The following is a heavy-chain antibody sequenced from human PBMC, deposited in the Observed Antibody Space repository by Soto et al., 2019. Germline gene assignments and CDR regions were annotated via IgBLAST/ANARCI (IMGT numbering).Heavy chain of an antibody. D-gene: IGHD6-13*01. CDR2: IFYSGST. Sequence: PSETLSLTCTVSGGSVSSGSYYWNWIRQPPGKGLEWIGYIFYSGSTNYNPSLKSRVTISVDTSKNQFSLKLSSVTAADTAVYYCARHKRAAAGRYPWGQGTLVTVSS. V-gene: IGHV4-61*01. J-gene: IGHJ5*02. CDR3: ARHKRAAAGRYP. CDR1: GGSVSSGSYY.